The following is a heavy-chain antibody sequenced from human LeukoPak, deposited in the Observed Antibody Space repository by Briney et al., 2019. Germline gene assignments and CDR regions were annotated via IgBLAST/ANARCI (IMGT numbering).Heavy chain of an antibody. CDR2: IYTSGST. D-gene: IGHD3-22*01. CDR1: GGSISSYY. CDR3: ARDRYYYDSSGSNWFDP. V-gene: IGHV4-4*07. Sequence: SETLSLTCTVSGGSISSYYWSWIRQPAGKGLEWIGRIYTSGSTNYNPSLKSRVTMSVNTSKNQFSLKLSSVTAADTAVYYCARDRYYYDSSGSNWFDPWGQGTLVTVSS. J-gene: IGHJ5*02.